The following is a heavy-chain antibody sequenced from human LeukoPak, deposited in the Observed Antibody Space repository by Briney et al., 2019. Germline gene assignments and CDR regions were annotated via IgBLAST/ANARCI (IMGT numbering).Heavy chain of an antibody. CDR3: AKRVQLERAYYFDY. J-gene: IGHJ4*02. CDR1: GGSISSYY. CDR2: IYTSGST. V-gene: IGHV4-4*07. D-gene: IGHD1-1*01. Sequence: SETLSLTCTVSGGSISSYYWSWIRQPAGKGLERIGRIYTSGSTNYNPSLKSRVTMSVDTSKNQFSLKLSSVTAADTAVYYCAKRVQLERAYYFDYWGQGTLATVSS.